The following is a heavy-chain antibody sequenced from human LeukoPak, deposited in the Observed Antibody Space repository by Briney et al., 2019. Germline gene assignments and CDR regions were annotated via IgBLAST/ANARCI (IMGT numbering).Heavy chain of an antibody. CDR2: ISSSGSTI. D-gene: IGHD3-10*01. Sequence: GGSLRLSCAASGFTFNSYAMSWVRQAPGKGLEWVSAISSSGSTIYYADSVKGRFTISRDNAKNSLYLQMNSLRAEDTAVYYCAREGGSGSHYGMDVWGQGTTVTVSS. J-gene: IGHJ6*02. CDR1: GFTFNSYA. V-gene: IGHV3-48*03. CDR3: AREGGSGSHYGMDV.